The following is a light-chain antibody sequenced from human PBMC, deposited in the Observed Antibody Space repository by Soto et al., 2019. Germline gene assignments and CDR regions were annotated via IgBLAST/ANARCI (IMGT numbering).Light chain of an antibody. Sequence: EIVMTQSPATLSVSPGGRATLSCRASQSISDTLAWYQQKPGQAPRLLIYGASTRATGIPARFSGSGSGTEFTLTVSSLEPEDFAVYYCQQRVNWPLTFGGGTKVDI. V-gene: IGKV3-15*01. CDR1: QSISDT. CDR3: QQRVNWPLT. J-gene: IGKJ4*01. CDR2: GAS.